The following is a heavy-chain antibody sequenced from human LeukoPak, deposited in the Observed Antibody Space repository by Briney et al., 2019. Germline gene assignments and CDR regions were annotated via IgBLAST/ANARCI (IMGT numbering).Heavy chain of an antibody. CDR1: GFTFSDYY. D-gene: IGHD2-2*01. V-gene: IGHV3-11*01. J-gene: IGHJ6*02. Sequence: GGSLRLSCAASGFTFSDYYMSWIRQAPGKGLEWVSYISSSGSTIYYADSVKGRFAISRDNAKNSLYLQMNSLRAEDTAVYYCARDSRYCSSTSCYYYYYYGMDVWGQGTTVTVSS. CDR3: ARDSRYCSSTSCYYYYYYGMDV. CDR2: ISSSGSTI.